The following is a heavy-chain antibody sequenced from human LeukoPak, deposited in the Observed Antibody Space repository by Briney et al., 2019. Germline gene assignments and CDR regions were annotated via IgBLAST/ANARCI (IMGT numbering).Heavy chain of an antibody. Sequence: PGRSLRLSCAASGFTFSSYGMHWVRQAPGKGLEWVAVISYDGSNKYYADSVKGRFTISRDNSKNTLYLQMNSLRAEDTAVCYCAKDGVPPYSSGWYGHDYWGQGTLVTVSS. CDR3: AKDGVPPYSSGWYGHDY. J-gene: IGHJ4*02. CDR1: GFTFSSYG. V-gene: IGHV3-30*18. D-gene: IGHD6-19*01. CDR2: ISYDGSNK.